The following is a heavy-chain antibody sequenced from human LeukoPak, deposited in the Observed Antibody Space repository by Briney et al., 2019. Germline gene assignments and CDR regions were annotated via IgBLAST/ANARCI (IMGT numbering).Heavy chain of an antibody. CDR2: FYTSGST. Sequence: SQTLSLTCTVSGASISSGSYYWSWVRQPAGKGLEWIGRFYTSGSTNYNPSLKSRVTISVDTSKNQFSLKLSSVTAADTAVYYCARGGRGYSYDFSLDSWGQGTLVTVSS. CDR3: ARGGRGYSYDFSLDS. V-gene: IGHV4-61*02. CDR1: GASISSGSYY. J-gene: IGHJ5*01. D-gene: IGHD5-18*01.